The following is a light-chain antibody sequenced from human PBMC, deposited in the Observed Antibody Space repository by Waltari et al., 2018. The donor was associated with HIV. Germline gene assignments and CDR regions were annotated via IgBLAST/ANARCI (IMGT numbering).Light chain of an antibody. CDR1: SSTIGDNA. V-gene: IGLV1-44*01. J-gene: IGLJ2*01. Sequence: QSVLTQPPPVSGTPGQRVTISCSGSSSTIGDNAVSWYQQFPGTAHKPLIYSNNQRPSGVPDRFSGSKSGTSASLAISGLQSEDEADYYCATLDDSLNGPVFGGGTKVTVL. CDR3: ATLDDSLNGPV. CDR2: SNN.